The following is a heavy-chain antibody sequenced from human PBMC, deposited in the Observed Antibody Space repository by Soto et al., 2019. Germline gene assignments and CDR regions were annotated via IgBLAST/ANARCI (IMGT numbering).Heavy chain of an antibody. D-gene: IGHD2-15*01. CDR3: AKDVFSGGWYNYFDT. J-gene: IGHJ5*02. V-gene: IGHV3-30*18. CDR2: ISHDGTAK. Sequence: QVHLVEAGGGVVQPGRSLRLSCAASGFTVNNFGMHWVRQAPGKGPEWVAMISHDGTAKYYADAVKGRFTISRDNSKNTLDLQMNNLRTEDTAVYYCAKDVFSGGWYNYFDTWGQGTLVTVSS. CDR1: GFTVNNFG.